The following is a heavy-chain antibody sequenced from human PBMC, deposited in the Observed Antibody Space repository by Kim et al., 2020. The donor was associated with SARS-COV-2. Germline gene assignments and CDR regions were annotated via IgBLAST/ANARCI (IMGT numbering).Heavy chain of an antibody. CDR1: GYTFTSYG. J-gene: IGHJ4*02. V-gene: IGHV1-18*01. Sequence: ASVKVSCKASGYTFTSYGISWVRQAPGQGLEWMGWISAYNGNTNYAQKLQGRVTMTTDTSTSTAYMELRSLRSDDTAVYYCARDLTGLNIWFGELAHLFDYWGQGTLVTVSS. CDR2: ISAYNGNT. D-gene: IGHD3-10*01. CDR3: ARDLTGLNIWFGELAHLFDY.